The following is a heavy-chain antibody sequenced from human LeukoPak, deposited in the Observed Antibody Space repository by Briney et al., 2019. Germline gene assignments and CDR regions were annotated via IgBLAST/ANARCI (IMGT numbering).Heavy chain of an antibody. CDR1: GFTFSSYG. CDR2: IRYDGSNK. J-gene: IGHJ4*02. V-gene: IGHV3-30*02. CDR3: AKDRRITMVRGVIGFDY. Sequence: GGSLRLSCAASGFTFSSYGMHWVRQAPGKGLEWVAFIRYDGSNKYYADSVKGRFTISRDNSKNTLYLQMNSLRAEDTAVYYCAKDRRITMVRGVIGFDYWGQGTLVTVSS. D-gene: IGHD3-10*01.